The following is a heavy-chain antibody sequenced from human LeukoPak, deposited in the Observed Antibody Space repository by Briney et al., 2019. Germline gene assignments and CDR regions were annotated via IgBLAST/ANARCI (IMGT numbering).Heavy chain of an antibody. CDR3: ARDHLWFGELNWFDP. CDR2: IGAYSGNT. V-gene: IGHV1-18*01. CDR1: GYTFTSYG. Sequence: ASVKVSCKASGYTFTSYGISWVRQAPGQGLEWMGWIGAYSGNTNYAQKLQGRVTMTTDTSTSTAYMELRSLRSDDTAVYYCARDHLWFGELNWFDPWGQGTLVTVSS. D-gene: IGHD3-10*01. J-gene: IGHJ5*02.